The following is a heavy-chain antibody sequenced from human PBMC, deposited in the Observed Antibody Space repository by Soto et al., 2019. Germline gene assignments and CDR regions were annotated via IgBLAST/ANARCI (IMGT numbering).Heavy chain of an antibody. D-gene: IGHD5-12*01. CDR2: IYYSGST. CDR1: GGSISSSSYY. V-gene: IGHV4-39*01. J-gene: IGHJ4*02. Sequence: PSETLSLTCTVSGGSISSSSYYWGWIRQPPGKGLEWIGSIYYSGSTYYNPSLKSRVTISVDTSKNQFSLKLSSVTAADTAVYYCARHVIIDGYNLGYFDYWGQGNLVTVSS. CDR3: ARHVIIDGYNLGYFDY.